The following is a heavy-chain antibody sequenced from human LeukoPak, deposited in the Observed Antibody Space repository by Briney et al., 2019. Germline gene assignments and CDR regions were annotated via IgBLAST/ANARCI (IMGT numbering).Heavy chain of an antibody. V-gene: IGHV3-64D*06. CDR3: VKLGCSGGSCYRAGVY. CDR1: GFTFSSYA. J-gene: IGHJ4*02. Sequence: GGSLRLSCSASGFTFSSYAMHWVRQAPGKGLEYVSAISSNGGSTYYADSMKGRFTISRDNSKNTLYLQMSSLRAEDTAVYYCVKLGCSGGSCYRAGVYWGQGTLVTVSS. CDR2: ISSNGGST. D-gene: IGHD2-15*01.